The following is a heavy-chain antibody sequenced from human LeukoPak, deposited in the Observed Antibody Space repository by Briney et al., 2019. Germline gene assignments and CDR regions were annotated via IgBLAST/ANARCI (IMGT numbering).Heavy chain of an antibody. Sequence: PGGSLRLSCEVSGFTFSSYHMNWVRQAPGKGLEWVSSIGSSGSYIYYADSLTGRFTISRDNAKNSLYLQMNSLRAEGTAMYYCARRATTERGHSYGLDFWGQGTLVTVSS. CDR2: IGSSGSYI. J-gene: IGHJ4*02. D-gene: IGHD5-18*01. CDR3: ARRATTERGHSYGLDF. CDR1: GFTFSSYH. V-gene: IGHV3-21*01.